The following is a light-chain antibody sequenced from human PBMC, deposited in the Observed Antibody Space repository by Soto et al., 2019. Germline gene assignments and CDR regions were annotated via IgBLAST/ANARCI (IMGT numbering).Light chain of an antibody. CDR2: EVS. J-gene: IGLJ1*01. Sequence: QSALTQPASVSGSAGQSIAISCTGTSSDVGGYNYVSWYQHHPGKAPKLLLSEVSKRPSGVSDRFSGSKSGNTASLTISGLQTQDEADYYCSSFTSAYTFVFGTGTKLTVL. V-gene: IGLV2-14*01. CDR1: SSDVGGYNY. CDR3: SSFTSAYTFV.